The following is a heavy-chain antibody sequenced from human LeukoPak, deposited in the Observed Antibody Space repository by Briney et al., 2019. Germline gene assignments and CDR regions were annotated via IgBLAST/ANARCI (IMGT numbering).Heavy chain of an antibody. J-gene: IGHJ4*02. V-gene: IGHV4-38-2*02. Sequence: PSETLSLTCTVSGYSISSGYYWGWIRQPPGKGLEWIGSIYHSGSTYYNPSLKSRVTISVDTSKNQFSLKLSSVTAADTAVYYCARVTGYVIEDYFDYWGQGTLVTVSS. D-gene: IGHD3-22*01. CDR1: GYSISSGYY. CDR2: IYHSGST. CDR3: ARVTGYVIEDYFDY.